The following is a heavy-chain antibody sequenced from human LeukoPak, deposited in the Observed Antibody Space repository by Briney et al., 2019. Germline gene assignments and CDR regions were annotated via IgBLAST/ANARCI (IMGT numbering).Heavy chain of an antibody. J-gene: IGHJ4*02. V-gene: IGHV3-30*03. Sequence: GGSLRLSCAASGFTFSSYGMHWVRQAPGKGLEWVAVISYDGSNKYYADSVKGRFTISRDNAKNSLYLQMNSLRAEDTAIYYCATYRQVLLPFESWGQGTLVTVSS. CDR1: GFTFSSYG. CDR2: ISYDGSNK. CDR3: ATYRQVLLPFES. D-gene: IGHD2-8*02.